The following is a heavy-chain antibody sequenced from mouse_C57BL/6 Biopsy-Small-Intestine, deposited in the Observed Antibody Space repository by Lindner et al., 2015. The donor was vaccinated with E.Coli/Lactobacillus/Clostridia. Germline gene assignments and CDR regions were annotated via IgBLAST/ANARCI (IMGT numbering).Heavy chain of an antibody. J-gene: IGHJ2*01. CDR3: ARRGISGYVYFDY. V-gene: IGHV1-82*01. CDR2: IYPGDGDT. D-gene: IGHD3-2*02. Sequence: VQLQESGAELVKPGASVKISCKASGYAFSSSWMNWVKQRPGKGLEWIGRIYPGDGDTSYNGKFKGKATLTADKSSSTAYMELRSLTSEDSAVYFCARRGISGYVYFDYWGQGTTLTVSS. CDR1: GYAFSSSW.